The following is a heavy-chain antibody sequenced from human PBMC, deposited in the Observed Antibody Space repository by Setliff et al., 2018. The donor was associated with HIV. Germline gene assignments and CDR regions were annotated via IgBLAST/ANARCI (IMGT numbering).Heavy chain of an antibody. CDR2: ITPVFATP. D-gene: IGHD6-19*01. V-gene: IGHV1-69*05. CDR3: ARLGSGWSDSYYSAMDV. CDR1: GGTFSRSA. Sequence: SVKVSCKASGGTFSRSAINWVRQAPGQGLEWMGGITPVFATPNYAQKFQGRVTITTDEFTSTAYMELSSLRSEDTAAYLCARLGSGWSDSYYSAMDVWGQGTTVTVSS. J-gene: IGHJ6*02.